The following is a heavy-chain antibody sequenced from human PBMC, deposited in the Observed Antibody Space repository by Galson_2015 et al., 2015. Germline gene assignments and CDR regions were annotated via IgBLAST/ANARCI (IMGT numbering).Heavy chain of an antibody. CDR1: GFTFSTYS. D-gene: IGHD3-3*01. J-gene: IGHJ4*02. CDR3: ARGGDFWGAYWGRADY. V-gene: IGHV3-21*01. Sequence: SLRLSCAASGFTFSTYSMNWVRQAPEKGLEWVSFTSSAGSYIHYADSLKGRFTISRDNAKNTLYLQMNNLRAEDTAVYYCARGGDFWGAYWGRADYWGQGTLVTVSS. CDR2: TSSAGSYI.